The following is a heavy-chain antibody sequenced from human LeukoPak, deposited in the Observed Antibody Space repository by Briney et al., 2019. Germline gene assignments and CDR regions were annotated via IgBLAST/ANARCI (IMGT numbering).Heavy chain of an antibody. J-gene: IGHJ4*02. Sequence: QSGGSLRLSCAASGFTLEDYAMHWVRHAPGKGLEGVSGMGWNRGSILYADSVKGRFTISRDNAKNSLYLQMNSLRAEDTALYYCAKDKYYGSGSYRSYYFDYWGQGTLVTVSS. CDR1: GFTLEDYA. V-gene: IGHV3-9*01. CDR3: AKDKYYGSGSYRSYYFDY. CDR2: MGWNRGSI. D-gene: IGHD3-10*01.